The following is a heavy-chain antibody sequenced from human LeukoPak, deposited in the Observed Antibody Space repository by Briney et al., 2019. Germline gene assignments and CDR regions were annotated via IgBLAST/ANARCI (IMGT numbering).Heavy chain of an antibody. CDR1: GASITTHY. CDR3: AGGYSSDWYFNC. D-gene: IGHD6-19*01. Sequence: SETLSLTCSVSGASITTHYWSWIRQSPGEGLEWIGYADYTGSTKYNPSLKSRVTVSLDTSNNQFSLKLDSVTAADTAVCYCAGGYSSDWYFNCWGQGTLVTVSS. CDR2: ADYTGST. J-gene: IGHJ4*02. V-gene: IGHV4-59*11.